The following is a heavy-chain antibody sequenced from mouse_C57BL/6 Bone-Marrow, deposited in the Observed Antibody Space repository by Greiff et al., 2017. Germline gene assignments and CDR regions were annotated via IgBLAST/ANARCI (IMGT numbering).Heavy chain of an antibody. D-gene: IGHD3-2*02. Sequence: EVQLVESGGGLVQPGGSLKLSCAASGFTFSDYGMAWVRQAPRKGPEWVAFISNLAYSIYYADTVTGRFTISRENAKNTLYLEMSSLRSEDTAMYYCASSSGYFAYWGQGTLVTVSA. J-gene: IGHJ3*01. CDR2: ISNLAYSI. CDR3: ASSSGYFAY. CDR1: GFTFSDYG. V-gene: IGHV5-15*01.